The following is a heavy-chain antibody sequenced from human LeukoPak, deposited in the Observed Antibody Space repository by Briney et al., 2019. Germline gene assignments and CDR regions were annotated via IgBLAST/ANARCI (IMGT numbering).Heavy chain of an antibody. CDR2: IYHSGST. CDR1: GFSISSGYY. V-gene: IGHV4-38-2*01. D-gene: IGHD3-22*01. Sequence: PSETLSLTCAVSGFSISSGYYWGWIRQPPGKGLEWIGSIYHSGSTYYNPSLKSRVTISLDTSKNEFSLKLSSVTAADTAVYYCAGDSSGYYYFEEWLGESVVTVSS. CDR3: AGDSSGYYYFEE. J-gene: IGHJ4*02.